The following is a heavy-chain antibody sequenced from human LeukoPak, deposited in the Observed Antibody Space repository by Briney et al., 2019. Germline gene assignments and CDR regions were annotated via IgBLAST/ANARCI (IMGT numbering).Heavy chain of an antibody. CDR3: ARARGDYYDSTLFDY. J-gene: IGHJ4*02. Sequence: ASVKVSCKASGYTFTSYGISWVRQAPGRGLEWMGWISAYNGNTNYAQKLQGRVTMTTDTSTSTAYMELRSLRSDDTAVYYCARARGDYYDSTLFDYWGQGTLVTVSS. CDR1: GYTFTSYG. D-gene: IGHD3-22*01. V-gene: IGHV1-18*01. CDR2: ISAYNGNT.